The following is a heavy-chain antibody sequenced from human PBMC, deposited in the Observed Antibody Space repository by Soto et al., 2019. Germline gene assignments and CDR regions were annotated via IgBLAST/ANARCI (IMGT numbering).Heavy chain of an antibody. J-gene: IGHJ4*02. V-gene: IGHV4-31*03. CDR3: AKGFGNYWAFDY. CDR2: ISDSGST. D-gene: IGHD1-26*01. CDR1: GGSISSGGYY. Sequence: PSETLSLTCTVSGGSISSGGYYWSWIRQHPGKGLEWIGCISDSGSTYYNPSLQSRLTISIDTSKNQFSLKLTSVTAADTAVYYWAKGFGNYWAFDYWGQGTLVTVSS.